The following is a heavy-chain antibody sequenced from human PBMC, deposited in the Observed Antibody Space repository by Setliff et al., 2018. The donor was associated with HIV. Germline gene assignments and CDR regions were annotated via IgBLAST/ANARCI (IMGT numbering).Heavy chain of an antibody. D-gene: IGHD1-1*01. V-gene: IGHV4-61*02. CDR3: ARNSQKGIQPLLLAS. Sequence: SETLSLTCTVSSDSITNNSYYWSWIRQPAGKGLEWIGRIYTSGSTNYNPSLKSRVTISVDTSKNQFSLKLSSVTAADTAVYYCARNSQKGIQPLLLASWGPGTLVTVSS. J-gene: IGHJ4*02. CDR2: IYTSGST. CDR1: SDSITNNSYY.